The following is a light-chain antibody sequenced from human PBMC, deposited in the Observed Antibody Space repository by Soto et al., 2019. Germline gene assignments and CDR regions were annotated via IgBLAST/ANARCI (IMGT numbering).Light chain of an antibody. CDR3: QHRTSWPPT. CDR1: QSVDTS. CDR2: DAS. J-gene: IGKJ3*01. Sequence: EIVLTQSPATLSLSPGERGTISCRASQSVDTSLAWYQQKPGQAPRLLIYDASNRATGIPARFSGSGSGTDFTLTISSLEPDDFAVYYCQHRTSWPPTFGPGTKVDIK. V-gene: IGKV3-11*01.